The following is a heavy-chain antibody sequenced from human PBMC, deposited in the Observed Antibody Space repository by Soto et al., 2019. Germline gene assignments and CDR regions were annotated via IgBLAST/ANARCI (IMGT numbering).Heavy chain of an antibody. J-gene: IGHJ4*02. CDR2: IYYTGST. Sequence: PSCSLSLTCAVSGGCMSSSVYSGSWIREPPGKGVEWIGYIYYTGSTNYNPSLKSRVTISVDTSKNQFSLKLSSVTAADTAVYYCERLQYDFEYWGQGTLVTVSS. D-gene: IGHD1-1*01. V-gene: IGHV4-61*08. CDR3: ERLQYDFEY. CDR1: GGCMSSSVYS.